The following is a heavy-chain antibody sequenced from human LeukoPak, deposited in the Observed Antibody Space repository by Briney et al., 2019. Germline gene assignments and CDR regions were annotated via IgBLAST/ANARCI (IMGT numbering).Heavy chain of an antibody. CDR2: TRTKSHGGTT. V-gene: IGHV3-49*04. CDR1: GFTFCVYA. J-gene: IGHJ6*03. Sequence: GGSLRLSCRASGFTFCVYAMSWVRQGPGKGLEWGGFTRTKSHGGTTEYAASVKGRFTISRDKSKSIAYLQMNSLKTEDTAVYYCTRGGVYMDVWGKGTTVTVSS. CDR3: TRGGVYMDV.